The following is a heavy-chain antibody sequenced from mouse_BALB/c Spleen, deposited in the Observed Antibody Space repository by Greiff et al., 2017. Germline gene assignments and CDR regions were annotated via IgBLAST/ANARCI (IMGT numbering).Heavy chain of an antibody. V-gene: IGHV7-3*02. CDR1: GFTFTDYY. J-gene: IGHJ1*01. Sequence: EVMLVESGGGLVQPGGSLRLSCATSGFTFTDYYMSWVRQPPGKALEWLGFIRNKANGYTTEYSASVKGQFTISRDNSQSILYLQMNTLRAEDSATYYCARDTGYGNYEVWGAGTTVTVSS. CDR3: ARDTGYGNYEV. D-gene: IGHD2-1*01. CDR2: IRNKANGYTT.